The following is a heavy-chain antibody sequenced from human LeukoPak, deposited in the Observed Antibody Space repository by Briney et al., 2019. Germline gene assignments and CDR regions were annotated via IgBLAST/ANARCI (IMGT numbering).Heavy chain of an antibody. Sequence: ASVKVSCKASGYTFTSYDINWVRQATGQGLEWMGWMNPNSGNTNYAQKVQGRVTMTTDTSTSTAYMELRSLRSDDTAVYFCGRVLLWFGESDFPIDYWGQGTLVTVSS. CDR1: GYTFTSYD. CDR2: MNPNSGNT. CDR3: GRVLLWFGESDFPIDY. V-gene: IGHV1-18*01. D-gene: IGHD3-10*01. J-gene: IGHJ4*02.